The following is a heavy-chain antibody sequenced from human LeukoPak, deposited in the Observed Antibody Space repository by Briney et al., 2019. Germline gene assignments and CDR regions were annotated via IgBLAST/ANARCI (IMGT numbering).Heavy chain of an antibody. V-gene: IGHV1-46*01. Sequence: GASVKVSCKTSGYRFTNNYMHWVRQAPGQGLEWMGIINPSGGNINYAQKFQGRVTMTRNTSISTAYMELSSLRSEDTAVYYCARARYSSSFDYWGQGTLVTVSS. J-gene: IGHJ4*02. D-gene: IGHD6-13*01. CDR3: ARARYSSSFDY. CDR1: GYRFTNNY. CDR2: INPSGGNI.